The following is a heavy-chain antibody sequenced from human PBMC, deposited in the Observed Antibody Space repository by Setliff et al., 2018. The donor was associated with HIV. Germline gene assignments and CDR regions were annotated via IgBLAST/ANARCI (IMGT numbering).Heavy chain of an antibody. V-gene: IGHV1-18*01. J-gene: IGHJ6*02. CDR3: ARPQWELGVDYYGMDV. D-gene: IGHD1-26*01. Sequence: ASVKVSCKASGYTFTTYDITWVRQAPGQGLEWLGWISPYNGHTNFAQKFQGRVTMTTDTATSTAYMELSSLRSEDTAVYYCARPQWELGVDYYGMDVWGQGTTVTVSS. CDR2: ISPYNGHT. CDR1: GYTFTTYD.